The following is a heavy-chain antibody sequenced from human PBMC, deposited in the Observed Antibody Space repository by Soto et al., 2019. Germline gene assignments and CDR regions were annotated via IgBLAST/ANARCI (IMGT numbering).Heavy chain of an antibody. CDR2: INPSGGST. Sequence: GASVKVSCKASGYTFTSYYMHWVRQAPGQGLEWMGIINPSGGSTSYAQKFQGRVTITADKSTSTAYMELSSLRSEDTAVYYCARDVMDYSDWYFDLWGRGTLVTVSS. V-gene: IGHV1-46*01. CDR1: GYTFTSYY. D-gene: IGHD2-15*01. CDR3: ARDVMDYSDWYFDL. J-gene: IGHJ2*01.